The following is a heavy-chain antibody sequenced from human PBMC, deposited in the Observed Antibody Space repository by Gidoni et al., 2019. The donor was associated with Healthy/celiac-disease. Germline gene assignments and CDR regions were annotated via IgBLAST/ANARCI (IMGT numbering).Heavy chain of an antibody. CDR1: GGSFSGYY. CDR2: ITHSGST. J-gene: IGHJ4*02. V-gene: IGHV4-34*01. CDR3: PRLVRGFARGFATLDY. Sequence: QVRLQRWGAGLLKPAETLSLTFAVDGGSFSGYYWSWSRQPPGKGLEWIGEITHSGSTKYNAFIRVLFLSAVANCRYESCLPLSPASVTVTEVDYCPRLVRGFARGFATLDYGGQGTLFTASP. D-gene: IGHD2-15*01.